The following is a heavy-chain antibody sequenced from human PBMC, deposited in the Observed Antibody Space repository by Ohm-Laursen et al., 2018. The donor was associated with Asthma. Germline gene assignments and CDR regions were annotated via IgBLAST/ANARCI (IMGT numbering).Heavy chain of an antibody. V-gene: IGHV4-59*02. CDR1: GASVGDSTRS. Sequence: SDTLSLTCAVSGASVGDSTRSWRWVRQPPGRELEFIAYMSYRGGINYNPSLQSRVTLSIDTSKNQVSLRLISVTAADTALYFCARLDWVQSMFDSWGQGNLVTVSS. CDR2: MSYRGGI. J-gene: IGHJ4*02. CDR3: ARLDWVQSMFDS. D-gene: IGHD3-9*01.